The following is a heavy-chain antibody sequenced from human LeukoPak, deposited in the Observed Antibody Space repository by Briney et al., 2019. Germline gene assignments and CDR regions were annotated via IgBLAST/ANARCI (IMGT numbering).Heavy chain of an antibody. V-gene: IGHV4-59*01. CDR3: VRLRWKLLAPYFDH. Sequence: SETLSLTCSVSTDSTNTYYWSWIRQSPGQGLEWIGHIYQSGSTDYNPSFKSRVTIPLDMSKKVFSLQLTSVTVADTAMYYCVRLRWKLLAPYFDHWGQEAFVIVSS. D-gene: IGHD1-1*01. CDR1: TDSTNTYY. CDR2: IYQSGST. J-gene: IGHJ4*02.